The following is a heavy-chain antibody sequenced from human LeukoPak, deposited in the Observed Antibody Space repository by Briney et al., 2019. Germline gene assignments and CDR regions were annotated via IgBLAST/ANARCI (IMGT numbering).Heavy chain of an antibody. CDR3: ARGDYDILTGYNWFDP. CDR1: GGSISSYY. V-gene: IGHV4-59*01. J-gene: IGHJ5*02. D-gene: IGHD3-9*01. Sequence: SETLSLTCTVSGGSISSYYWSWIRHPPGKGLELIGYIYYSGSTNYNPSLKSRVTISVDTSKNQFSLKLSSVTAADTAVYYCARGDYDILTGYNWFDPWGQGTLVTVSS. CDR2: IYYSGST.